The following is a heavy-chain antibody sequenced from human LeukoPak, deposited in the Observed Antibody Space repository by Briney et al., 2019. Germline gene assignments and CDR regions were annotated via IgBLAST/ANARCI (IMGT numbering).Heavy chain of an antibody. CDR2: IRYDGSNK. V-gene: IGHV3-30*02. CDR3: TTIFTVTTLALDF. Sequence: GGSLRLSCAASGFTFSSYGMHWVRQAPGKGLEWVAFIRYDGSNKYYADSVKGRFTISRDNSKNTLYLQMNSLKTEDTAVYYCTTIFTVTTLALDFWGQGTMVTVSS. D-gene: IGHD4-17*01. J-gene: IGHJ3*01. CDR1: GFTFSSYG.